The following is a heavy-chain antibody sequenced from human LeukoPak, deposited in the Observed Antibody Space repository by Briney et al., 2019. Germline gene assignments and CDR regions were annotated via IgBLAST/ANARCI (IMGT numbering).Heavy chain of an antibody. CDR2: IYHSGST. CDR1: GYSISSGYY. D-gene: IGHD3-22*01. Sequence: SETLSLTCAVSGYSISSGYYWGWIRQPPGKGLEWIGSIYHSGSTYYNPSLKSRVTISVDTSKNQFSLKLSSVTAADTAVYYCARDYYDGVFDYWGQGTLVTVS. J-gene: IGHJ4*02. V-gene: IGHV4-38-2*02. CDR3: ARDYYDGVFDY.